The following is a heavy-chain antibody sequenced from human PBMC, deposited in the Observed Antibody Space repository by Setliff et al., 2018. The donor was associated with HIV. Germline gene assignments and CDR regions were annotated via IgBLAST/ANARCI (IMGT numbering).Heavy chain of an antibody. CDR2: VHSTGTT. CDR3: ARARITMIGGRLEPYAFDR. Sequence: NPSETLSLTCTVSGGSFSTYYWSWIRQPAGEGPEYIGRVHSTGTTIYNPSLKSRVTMSVDASKNQLSLKLRSVTAADTAVYYCARARITMIGGRLEPYAFDRRGQGTKVTVSS. V-gene: IGHV4-4*07. D-gene: IGHD3-10*01. CDR1: GGSFSTYY. J-gene: IGHJ3*01.